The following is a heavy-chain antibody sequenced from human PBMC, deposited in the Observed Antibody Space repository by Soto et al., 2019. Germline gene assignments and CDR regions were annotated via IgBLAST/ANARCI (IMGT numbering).Heavy chain of an antibody. CDR1: GYTFTSYY. D-gene: IGHD2-15*01. CDR3: ARGSIVVVVAATDYYYYYMDV. V-gene: IGHV1-46*03. Sequence: QVQLVQSGAEVKKPGASVKVSCKASGYTFTSYYMHWVRQAPGQGLEWMGIINPSGGSTSYAQKFQGRVPMTRDTSTSTVYMELSSLRSEDTAVYYCARGSIVVVVAATDYYYYYMDVWGKGTTVTVSS. CDR2: INPSGGST. J-gene: IGHJ6*03.